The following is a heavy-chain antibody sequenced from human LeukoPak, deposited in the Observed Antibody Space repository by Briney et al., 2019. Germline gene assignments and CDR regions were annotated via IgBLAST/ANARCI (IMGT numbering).Heavy chain of an antibody. J-gene: IGHJ4*02. V-gene: IGHV3-23*01. CDR1: GFTFSSYA. Sequence: GGSLRLSCAAYGFTFSSYAMNWFSQAPGKWMEWDASITSSGDSTYHADSVKGRFSMSRDNSKNTLFLQTSSLRAEDTAVYYCAKATEGWCNDVRCYPLDYWGQGTLVAVSS. D-gene: IGHD2-8*01. CDR3: AKATEGWCNDVRCYPLDY. CDR2: ITSSGDST.